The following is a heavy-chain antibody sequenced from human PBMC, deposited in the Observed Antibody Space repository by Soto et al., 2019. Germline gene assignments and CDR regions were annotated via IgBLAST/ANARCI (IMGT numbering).Heavy chain of an antibody. CDR1: GYTFTSYG. V-gene: IGHV1-18*01. Sequence: GASVKVSCKASGYTFTSYGISWVRQAPGQGLEWMGWISAYNGNTNYAQKLQGRVTMTTDTSTSTAYMELRSLRSDDTAVYYCARDYDYPNNGTVTTDYWGQGTLVTVSS. D-gene: IGHD4-17*01. CDR3: ARDYDYPNNGTVTTDY. CDR2: ISAYNGNT. J-gene: IGHJ4*02.